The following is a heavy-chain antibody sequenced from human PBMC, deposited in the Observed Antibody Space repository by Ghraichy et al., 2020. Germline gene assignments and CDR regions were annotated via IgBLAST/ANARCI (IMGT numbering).Heavy chain of an antibody. D-gene: IGHD6-19*01. CDR1: GFTFNTHG. CDR3: VKPARQWLDYYYFDY. J-gene: IGHJ4*02. V-gene: IGHV3-23*01. Sequence: GESLRLSCAASGFTFNTHGMNWVRQAPGKGLEWVSAISGSGETTYYADSVRGRFTISRDNSKNMVYLQMNTLRVEDTAVYYCVKPARQWLDYYYFDYWGQGALVTVSS. CDR2: ISGSGETT.